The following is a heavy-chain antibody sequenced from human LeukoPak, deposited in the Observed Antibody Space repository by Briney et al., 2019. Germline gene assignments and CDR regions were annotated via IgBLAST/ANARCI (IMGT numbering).Heavy chain of an antibody. CDR3: AKEGTYYDFWSGYHPYYFDY. CDR2: ISGDGGST. D-gene: IGHD3-3*01. CDR1: GFTFDDYA. V-gene: IGHV3-43*02. Sequence: GGSLRLSCAASGFTFDDYAMHWVRQAPGKGLEWDSLISGDGGSTYYADSVKGRFTISRDNSKNSLYLQMNSLRTEDTALYYCAKEGTYYDFWSGYHPYYFDYWGQGTLVTVSS. J-gene: IGHJ4*02.